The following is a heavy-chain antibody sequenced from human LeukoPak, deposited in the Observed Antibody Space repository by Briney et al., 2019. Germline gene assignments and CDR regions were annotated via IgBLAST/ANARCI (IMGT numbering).Heavy chain of an antibody. Sequence: ASVKVSCKASGYTFTTYDINWVRQATAQGLEWMGWMSPNSGNTGYAQKFQGRVTLTRDTSISTAYMELSSLTSEDTAVYYCARNARKPGDFFYWGQGTLVSVSS. V-gene: IGHV1-8*01. D-gene: IGHD3-3*01. CDR1: GYTFTTYD. J-gene: IGHJ4*02. CDR3: ARNARKPGDFFY. CDR2: MSPNSGNT.